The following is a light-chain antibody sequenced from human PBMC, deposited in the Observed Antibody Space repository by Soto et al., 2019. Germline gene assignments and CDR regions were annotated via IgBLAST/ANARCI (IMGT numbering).Light chain of an antibody. CDR1: SSNIGAGYD. CDR2: GNS. J-gene: IGLJ1*01. CDR3: QSYDSSLSGLV. V-gene: IGLV1-40*01. Sequence: QLVLTQPPSVSGAPGQRVTISCTGSSSNIGAGYDVHWYQQLPGTAPKLLIYGNSNRPSGVPDRFSGSKSGTSASLASTGLQAEDEADYYCQSYDSSLSGLVFGTGTKITVL.